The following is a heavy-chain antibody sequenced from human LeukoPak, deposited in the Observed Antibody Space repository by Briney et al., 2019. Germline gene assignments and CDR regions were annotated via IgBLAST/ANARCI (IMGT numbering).Heavy chain of an antibody. V-gene: IGHV1-18*01. J-gene: IGHJ4*02. D-gene: IGHD6-13*01. CDR3: ARARLIAAAGTFDY. CDR1: GYTFTSYG. Sequence: ASVKVSRKASGYTFTSYGISWVRQAPGQGLEWMGWISAYNGNTNYAQKLQGRVTMTTDTSTSTAYMELRSLRSDDTAVYYCARARLIAAAGTFDYWGQGTLVTVSS. CDR2: ISAYNGNT.